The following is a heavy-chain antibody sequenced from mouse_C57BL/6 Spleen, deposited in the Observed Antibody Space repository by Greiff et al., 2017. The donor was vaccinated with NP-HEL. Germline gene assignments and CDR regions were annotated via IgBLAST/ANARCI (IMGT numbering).Heavy chain of an antibody. CDR2: ISSGSSTI. D-gene: IGHD2-4*01. Sequence: EVQLVESGGGLVKPGGSLKLSCAASGFTFSDYGMHWVRQAPEKGLEWVAYISSGSSTIYYADPVKGRFTISRDNAKNTLFLQMTRLRSEDTAMYYCARSYYDYWVSYAMEDWGQGTSVTVSS. J-gene: IGHJ4*01. V-gene: IGHV5-17*01. CDR3: ARSYYDYWVSYAMED. CDR1: GFTFSDYG.